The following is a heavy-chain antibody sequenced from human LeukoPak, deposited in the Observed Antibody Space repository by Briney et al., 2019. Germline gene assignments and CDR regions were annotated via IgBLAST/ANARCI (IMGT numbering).Heavy chain of an antibody. V-gene: IGHV1-8*01. CDR3: ARNVRDTGAFDY. J-gene: IGHJ4*02. D-gene: IGHD5-18*01. CDR2: MNPNSGNT. CDR1: GYTFTSYD. Sequence: ASVKVSCKASGYTFTSYDINWVRQATGQGLEWMGWMNPNSGNTGYAQKFQGRVTMTRNPSISTAYMELSSLRSEDTAVYYCARNVRDTGAFDYWGQGTLVTVSS.